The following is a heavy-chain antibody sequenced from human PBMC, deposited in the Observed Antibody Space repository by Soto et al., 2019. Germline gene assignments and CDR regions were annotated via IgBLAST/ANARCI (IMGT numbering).Heavy chain of an antibody. D-gene: IGHD3-10*01. J-gene: IGHJ6*02. Sequence: PSATLSLTFAFYGGSFSGYYWSWIRQPPGKGLEWIGEINHSGSTNYNPSLKSRVTISVDTSKNQFSLKLSSVTAADTAVYYCARYGSGSYYTFAHYYYYGMDVWSQGTTVTVS. CDR1: GGSFSGYY. CDR2: INHSGST. V-gene: IGHV4-34*01. CDR3: ARYGSGSYYTFAHYYYYGMDV.